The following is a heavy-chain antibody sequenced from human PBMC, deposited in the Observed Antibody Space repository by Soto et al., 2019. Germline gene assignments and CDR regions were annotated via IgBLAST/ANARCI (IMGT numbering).Heavy chain of an antibody. CDR1: GYTFTSYA. D-gene: IGHD1-7*01. Sequence: GASVKVSCKASGYTFTSYAMHWVRQAPGQRLEWMGWINAGNGNTKYSQKFQGRVTITRDTSASTAYMELSSLRSEDTAVYYCARGWGAWNLHPEGDGAFDIWGQGTMVTVSS. CDR3: ARGWGAWNLHPEGDGAFDI. J-gene: IGHJ3*02. V-gene: IGHV1-3*01. CDR2: INAGNGNT.